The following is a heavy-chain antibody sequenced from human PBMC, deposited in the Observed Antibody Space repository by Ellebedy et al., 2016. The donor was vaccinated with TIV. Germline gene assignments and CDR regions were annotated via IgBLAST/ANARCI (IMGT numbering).Heavy chain of an antibody. J-gene: IGHJ5*02. V-gene: IGHV3-23*01. CDR2: ISSSGVST. D-gene: IGHD6-25*01. CDR1: GLTFGDYA. CDR3: AKDLHESGSPNWFDP. Sequence: GESLKISXEASGLTFGDYAMSWVRQAPGKGLEWVSAISSSGVSTYYADSVKGRFTISRDNSKNTLYLDMNSLGGEDTAVYYCAKDLHESGSPNWFDPWGQGTLSPSPQ.